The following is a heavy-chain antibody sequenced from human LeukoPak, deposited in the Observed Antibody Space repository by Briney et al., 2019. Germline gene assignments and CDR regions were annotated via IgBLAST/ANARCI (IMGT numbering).Heavy chain of an antibody. Sequence: PGGSLRLSCAASGFTFSSYSMNWVRQAPGKGLEWVSSISSSSNYIYYADSVKGRFTISRDNAKNSLYLQMNSLRAEDTAVYYCARNRYIYYYDSSGYYSDWGQGTLVTVSS. CDR2: ISSSSNYI. V-gene: IGHV3-21*01. J-gene: IGHJ4*02. D-gene: IGHD3-22*01. CDR1: GFTFSSYS. CDR3: ARNRYIYYYDSSGYYSD.